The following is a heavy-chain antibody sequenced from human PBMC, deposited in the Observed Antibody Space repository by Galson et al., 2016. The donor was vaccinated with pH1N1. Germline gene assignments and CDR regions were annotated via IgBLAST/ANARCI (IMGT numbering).Heavy chain of an antibody. CDR3: ARAPGYYDSSGYYPA. CDR2: IIGMFGTA. D-gene: IGHD3-22*01. V-gene: IGHV1-69*13. Sequence: SVKVSCKASGGTFSSYAFSWVRQAPGQGLEWMGRIIGMFGTANYAQKFQGRVTITADESTSTAYMELSSLRSEDTAGYYCARAPGYYDSSGYYPAWGQGTLVTVSS. CDR1: GGTFSSYA. J-gene: IGHJ4*02.